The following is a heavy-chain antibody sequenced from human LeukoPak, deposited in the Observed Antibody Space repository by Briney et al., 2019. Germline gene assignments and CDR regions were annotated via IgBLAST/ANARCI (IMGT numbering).Heavy chain of an antibody. D-gene: IGHD3-10*01. CDR2: ITWYGCSI. Sequence: GGSLRLSCPASGFTFDDYAMHWVRQAPGKGLDWVSLITWYGCSIYYADSVKDRFTISRDKSKNSMYMQMNCLRPEDTALYYCEKDFYGSGSYYGIGDYWGQGTLVTVSS. J-gene: IGHJ4*02. CDR1: GFTFDDYA. V-gene: IGHV3-43D*03. CDR3: EKDFYGSGSYYGIGDY.